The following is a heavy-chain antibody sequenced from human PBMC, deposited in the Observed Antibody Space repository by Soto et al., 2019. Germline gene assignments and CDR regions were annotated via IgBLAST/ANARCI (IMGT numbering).Heavy chain of an antibody. Sequence: ASVKVSCKASGGTFSSYAISWVRQAPGQGLEWMGGIITILGIANYAQKFQGRVTITADKSTSTAYMELSSLRSEDTAVYYCARGYYDSSGYYYYFDYWGQGTLVTVSS. V-gene: IGHV1-69*10. CDR2: IITILGIA. J-gene: IGHJ4*02. D-gene: IGHD3-22*01. CDR3: ARGYYDSSGYYYYFDY. CDR1: GGTFSSYA.